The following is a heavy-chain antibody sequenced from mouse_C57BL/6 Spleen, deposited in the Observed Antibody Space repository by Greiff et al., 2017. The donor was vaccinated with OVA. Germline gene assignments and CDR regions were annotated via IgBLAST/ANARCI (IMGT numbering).Heavy chain of an antibody. D-gene: IGHD1-1*01. Sequence: QVQLQQPGTELVKPGASVKLSCKASGYTFTSYWMHWVKQRPGQGLEWIGNINPSNGGTNYNEKFKSKATLTVDKSSSTAYMQLSSLTSEDSAVYYGARSFYYYGSSYAMDYWGQGTSVTVSS. J-gene: IGHJ4*01. CDR2: INPSNGGT. V-gene: IGHV1-53*01. CDR3: ARSFYYYGSSYAMDY. CDR1: GYTFTSYW.